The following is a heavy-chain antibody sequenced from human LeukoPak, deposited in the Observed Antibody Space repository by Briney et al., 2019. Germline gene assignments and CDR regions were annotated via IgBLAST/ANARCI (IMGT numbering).Heavy chain of an antibody. CDR3: VKERDRGVDVADDFDL. CDR1: GFTFRDYS. D-gene: IGHD6-19*01. CDR2: ISIPTFT. J-gene: IGHJ4*02. V-gene: IGHV3-23*01. Sequence: PGESLRLSCAASGFTFRDYSMAWVRQVPGGGLGWVSAISIPTFTLYADPVKGRFIIYRDNSKNTLYLQMDNLRAEDTAVYYCVKERDRGVDVADDFDLWGQGTLVTVSS.